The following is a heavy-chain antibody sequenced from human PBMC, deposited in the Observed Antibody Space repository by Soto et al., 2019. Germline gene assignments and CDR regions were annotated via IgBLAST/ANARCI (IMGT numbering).Heavy chain of an antibody. J-gene: IGHJ4*02. CDR3: AREASYGQSATIVGEF. D-gene: IGHD3-10*01. Sequence: EVQLVESGGGLVQPGGSLRLSCVGSGFRFNEYEINWVRQAPGKGLEWISYINSGGSLIYYAASVKGRFTISRDNYKDSVCLQMNSLRADDTALYYCAREASYGQSATIVGEFWGQGTLVTVSS. V-gene: IGHV3-48*03. CDR2: INSGGSLI. CDR1: GFRFNEYE.